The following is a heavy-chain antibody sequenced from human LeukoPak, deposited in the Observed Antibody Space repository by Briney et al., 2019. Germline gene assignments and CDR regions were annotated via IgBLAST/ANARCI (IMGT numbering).Heavy chain of an antibody. Sequence: PGGSLRLSCAASGFTFSSYAMSWVRQAPGKGLEWVSAISGSGGSTYYADSVKGRFTISRDNSKNTLYLQMNSLRAEDTAVYYCAREGPYGSGSYYQEWAFDIWGQGTMVTVSS. CDR1: GFTFSSYA. CDR3: AREGPYGSGSYYQEWAFDI. CDR2: ISGSGGST. J-gene: IGHJ3*02. D-gene: IGHD3-10*01. V-gene: IGHV3-23*01.